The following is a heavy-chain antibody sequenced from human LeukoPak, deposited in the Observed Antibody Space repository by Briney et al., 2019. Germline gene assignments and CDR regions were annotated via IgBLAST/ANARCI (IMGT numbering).Heavy chain of an antibody. Sequence: ASVKVSCKASGYTFTDYYMHWARQAPGQGLEWVGWINPNSGGTNYAQKFQGRVTMTRDTSISTAYMELSRLRSDDTAVYYCPTSRPYGGSYLLVQLAWGRGTLVTVSS. CDR3: PTSRPYGGSYLLVQLA. CDR1: GYTFTDYY. V-gene: IGHV1-2*02. J-gene: IGHJ5*02. D-gene: IGHD1-26*01. CDR2: INPNSGGT.